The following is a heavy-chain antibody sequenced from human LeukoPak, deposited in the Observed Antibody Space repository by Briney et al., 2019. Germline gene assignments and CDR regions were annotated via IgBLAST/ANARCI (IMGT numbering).Heavy chain of an antibody. J-gene: IGHJ6*03. CDR1: GYTFTSYG. CDR2: ISAYNGNT. Sequence: ASVKVSCKASGYTFTSYGISWVRQAPGQGLEWMGWISAYNGNTNYAQKLQGRVTMTTDTSTSTAYMELRSLRSDDTAVYYCARGLHYDFWSGYYAYYYMDVWGKGTTVTVSS. V-gene: IGHV1-18*01. D-gene: IGHD3-3*01. CDR3: ARGLHYDFWSGYYAYYYMDV.